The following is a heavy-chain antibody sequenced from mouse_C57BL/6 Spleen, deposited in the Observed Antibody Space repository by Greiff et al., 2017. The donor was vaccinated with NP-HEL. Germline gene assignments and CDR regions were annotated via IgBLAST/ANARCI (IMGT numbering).Heavy chain of an antibody. V-gene: IGHV5-16*01. J-gene: IGHJ1*03. CDR1: GFTFSDYY. CDR2: INYDGSST. CDR3: AREDYYGSSYVWYFDV. D-gene: IGHD1-1*01. Sequence: DVKLVESEGGLVQPGSSMKLSCTASGFTFSDYYMAWVRQVPEKGLEWVANINYDGSSTYYLDSLKSRFIISRDNAKNILYLQMSSLKSEDTATYYCAREDYYGSSYVWYFDVWGTGTTVTVSS.